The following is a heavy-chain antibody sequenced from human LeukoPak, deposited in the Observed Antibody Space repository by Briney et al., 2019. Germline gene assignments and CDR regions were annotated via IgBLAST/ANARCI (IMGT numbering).Heavy chain of an antibody. CDR1: GGSFSGYY. J-gene: IGHJ4*02. CDR2: INHSGST. Sequence: PSETLSLTCAVYGGSFSGYYWSWIRQPPGKGLEWIGEINHSGSTNYNPSLKSRVTISVDTSKNQFSLKLSSVTAADTAVYYCARDTAMAFDYWGQGTLVTVSS. CDR3: ARDTAMAFDY. D-gene: IGHD5-18*01. V-gene: IGHV4-34*01.